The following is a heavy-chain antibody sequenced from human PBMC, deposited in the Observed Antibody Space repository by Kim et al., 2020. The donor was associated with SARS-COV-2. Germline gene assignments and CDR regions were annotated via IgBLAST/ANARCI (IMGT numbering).Heavy chain of an antibody. D-gene: IGHD6-19*01. Sequence: PALKSRVTISVDTSKNQFSLKLSSVTAADTAVYYCARDSTGDSSVWFFALWGQGTLVTVSS. V-gene: IGHV4-30-2*05. CDR3: ARDSTGDSSVWFFAL. J-gene: IGHJ4*02.